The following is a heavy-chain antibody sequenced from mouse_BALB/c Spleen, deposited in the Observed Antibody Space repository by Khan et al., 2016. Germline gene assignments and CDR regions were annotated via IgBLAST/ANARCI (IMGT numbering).Heavy chain of an antibody. CDR3: AREDYGNYGDYFDY. CDR1: GFTFSSDA. J-gene: IGHJ2*01. CDR2: ISSGGST. V-gene: IGHV5-6-5*01. D-gene: IGHD2-1*01. Sequence: EVELVESGGGLVKPGGSLKLSCAASGFTFSSDAMSWVRQTPEKRLEWVASISSGGSTYYPDSVKGRGTISRDNARNSLNIQMSSLRSEDTAMYYCAREDYGNYGDYFDYWGQGTTLTVSS.